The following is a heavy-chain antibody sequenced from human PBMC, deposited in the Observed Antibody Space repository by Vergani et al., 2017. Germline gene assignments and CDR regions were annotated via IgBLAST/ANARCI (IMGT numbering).Heavy chain of an antibody. CDR3: ARSRRYYGAGNPDY. CDR2: VSFRGDT. D-gene: IGHD3-10*01. V-gene: IGHV4-59*02. CDR1: GASVNSYY. J-gene: IGHJ4*02. Sequence: QVKLQESGPGLVKPSETLSPTCTVSGASVNSYYWSWIRQPPGKGLEWMGYVSFRGDTLYDPSVKGRMTISLNTSSKQFSLYLTSVTAADTAVYYCARSRRYYGAGNPDYWGQGTLVTVSS.